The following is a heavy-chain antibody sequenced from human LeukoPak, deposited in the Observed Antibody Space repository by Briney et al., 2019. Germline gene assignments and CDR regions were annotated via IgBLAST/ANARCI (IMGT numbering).Heavy chain of an antibody. CDR3: ARVRGRGFWSGPFDY. CDR2: IIPIFGIA. D-gene: IGHD3-3*01. V-gene: IGHV1-69*13. J-gene: IGHJ4*02. CDR1: GYTFTSYA. Sequence: SVKVSCKASGYTFTSYAMHWVRQAPGQGLEWMGGIIPIFGIANYAQKFQGRVTITADESTSTAYMEMSSLRSEDTAVYYCARVRGRGFWSGPFDYWGQGTLVTVSS.